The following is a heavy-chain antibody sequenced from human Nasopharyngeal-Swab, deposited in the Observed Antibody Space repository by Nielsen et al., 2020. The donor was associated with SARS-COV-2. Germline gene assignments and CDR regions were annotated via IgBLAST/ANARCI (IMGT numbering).Heavy chain of an antibody. CDR3: VRESDGFDI. Sequence: GESLKISCAASGFTLSSYVMNWVRQAPGKGLEWVAVMAFDGRYKHSADSVKGRFTISRDNSKNTLYLQMNSLTAEDTALYYCVRESDGFDIWGQGAMVTVS. J-gene: IGHJ3*02. CDR2: MAFDGRYK. V-gene: IGHV3-30*03. CDR1: GFTLSSYV.